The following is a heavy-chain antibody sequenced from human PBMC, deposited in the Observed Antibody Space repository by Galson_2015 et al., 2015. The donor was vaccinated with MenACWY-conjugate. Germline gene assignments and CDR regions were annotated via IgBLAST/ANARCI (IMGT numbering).Heavy chain of an antibody. V-gene: IGHV1-46*01. D-gene: IGHD5-12*01. CDR2: INTSGGST. CDR1: GYTFTSYY. CDR3: ARDSFVGGYSCYEADY. Sequence: SVKVSCKASGYTFTSYYMHWVRQAPGQGLEWMGIINTSGGSTSYAQKFQGRVTMTRDTSTSTVYMELSSLRSEDTAVYYCARDSFVGGYSCYEADYWGQGTLVTVSS. J-gene: IGHJ4*02.